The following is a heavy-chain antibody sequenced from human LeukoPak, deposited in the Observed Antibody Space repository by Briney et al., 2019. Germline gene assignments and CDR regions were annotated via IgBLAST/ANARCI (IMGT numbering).Heavy chain of an antibody. D-gene: IGHD5-12*01. CDR3: ARVLSGSWDWFDP. V-gene: IGHV3-23*01. CDR2: ISDDSGST. J-gene: IGHJ5*02. CDR1: ELMFSSYA. Sequence: GGSLRLSCAASELMFSSYAMSWVRQAPGKGLEWVSGISDDSGSTYYADSVRGRFTISRDNAMNTVYLQMNSLRAEDTAVYYCARVLSGSWDWFDPWGQGTLVTVSS.